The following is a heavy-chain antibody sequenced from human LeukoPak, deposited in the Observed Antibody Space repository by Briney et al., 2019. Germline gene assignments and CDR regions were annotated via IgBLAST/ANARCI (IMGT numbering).Heavy chain of an antibody. J-gene: IGHJ4*02. Sequence: SETLSLTCAVSGGSISGYYWSWIRQPAGKGLEWIGRIYTNWTTYYSPSLKSRVTMSVDTSKNQFSLKLSPVTAADTAVYYCAREQWLAFDYWGQGTLVTVSS. CDR3: AREQWLAFDY. CDR2: IYTNWTT. CDR1: GGSISGYY. V-gene: IGHV4-4*07. D-gene: IGHD6-19*01.